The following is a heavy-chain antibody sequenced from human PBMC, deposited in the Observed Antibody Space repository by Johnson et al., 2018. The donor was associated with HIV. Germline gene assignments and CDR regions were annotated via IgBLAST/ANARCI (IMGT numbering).Heavy chain of an antibody. Sequence: QVQLVESGGGLVQPGGSLRLSCAASGFSFSDHYLDWVRQAPGKGLEWVAVISFDGYNKYYADSVKGRFIISRDNAKNSLYLQMNSLRAEHTAVYYCATRDRTCRPGAFDIWGQGTMVTVSS. J-gene: IGHJ3*02. V-gene: IGHV3-30-3*01. CDR2: ISFDGYNK. CDR3: ATRDRTCRPGAFDI. CDR1: GFSFSDHY. D-gene: IGHD1-14*01.